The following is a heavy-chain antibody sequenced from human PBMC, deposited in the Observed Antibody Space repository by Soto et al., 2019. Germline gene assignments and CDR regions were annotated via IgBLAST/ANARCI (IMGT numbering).Heavy chain of an antibody. CDR2: MNPNSGNT. Sequence: SVKSSCTTYGFTFTSYDINCVRQATGQVLEWIGWMNPNSGNTGYAQKFQGRVTMTRNTSISTAYMELSSLRSEDTAVYYCARSKGVLRFLEWLFWFDPWGQGTLVTVSS. J-gene: IGHJ5*02. D-gene: IGHD3-3*01. CDR3: ARSKGVLRFLEWLFWFDP. CDR1: GFTFTSYD. V-gene: IGHV1-8*01.